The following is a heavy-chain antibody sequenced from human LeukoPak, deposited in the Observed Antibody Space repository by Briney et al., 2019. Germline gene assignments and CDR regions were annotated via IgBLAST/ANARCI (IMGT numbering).Heavy chain of an antibody. J-gene: IGHJ6*03. CDR1: GYTFTGYY. V-gene: IGHV1-2*02. CDR2: INPNSGGT. CDR3: ARVLDYDFWSGYYHYYYYMDV. D-gene: IGHD3-3*01. Sequence: ASAKVSCKASGYTFTGYYMHWVRQAPGQGLEWMGWINPNSGGTNYAQKFQGRVTMTRDTSISTAYMELSRLRSDDTAVYYCARVLDYDFWSGYYHYYYYMDVWGKGTTVTVSS.